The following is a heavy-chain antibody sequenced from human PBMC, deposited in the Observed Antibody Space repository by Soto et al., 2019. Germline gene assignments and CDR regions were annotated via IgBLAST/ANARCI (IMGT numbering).Heavy chain of an antibody. J-gene: IGHJ4*02. CDR3: ASGQGIFDY. V-gene: IGHV4-59*01. Sequence: SETLCLTYTVSGGSISSYYWSWIRQPPGKGLEWIGYIYYSGSTNYNPSLKSRVTISVDTSKKQFSLKLSSVTAADTAVYYCASGQGIFDYWGQGTLVTVSS. D-gene: IGHD6-13*01. CDR2: IYYSGST. CDR1: GGSISSYY.